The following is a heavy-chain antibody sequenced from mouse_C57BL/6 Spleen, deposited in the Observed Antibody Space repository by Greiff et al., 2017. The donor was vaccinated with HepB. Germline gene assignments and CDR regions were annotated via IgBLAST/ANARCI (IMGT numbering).Heavy chain of an antibody. CDR1: GYSITSGYY. Sequence: EVQLQESGPGLVKPSQSLSLTCSVTGYSITSGYYWNWIRQFPGNKLEWMGYISYDGSNNYNPSLKNRISITRDTSKNQFFLKLNSVTTEDTATYYCARDTGYGSGYWGQGTLVTVSA. CDR2: ISYDGSN. J-gene: IGHJ3*01. CDR3: ARDTGYGSGY. V-gene: IGHV3-6*01. D-gene: IGHD1-1*01.